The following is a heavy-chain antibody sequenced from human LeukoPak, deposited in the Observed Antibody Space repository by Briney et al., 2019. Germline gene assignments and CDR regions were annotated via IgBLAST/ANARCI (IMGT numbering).Heavy chain of an antibody. CDR2: IHTSGST. CDR3: ARDNGHGYFDY. Sequence: SETLSLTCNVSGGSISNYYWSWIRQPAGKGLEWIGRIHTSGSTNYSPSLKSRVIMSVDTSKKQFSLKLRSVTAADTAVYFFARDNGHGYFDYWGQGSLVTAS. V-gene: IGHV4-4*07. CDR1: GGSISNYY. J-gene: IGHJ4*02.